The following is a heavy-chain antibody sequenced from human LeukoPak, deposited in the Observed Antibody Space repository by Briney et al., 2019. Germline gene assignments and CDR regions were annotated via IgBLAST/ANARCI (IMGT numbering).Heavy chain of an antibody. CDR1: GYSLTDSS. D-gene: IGHD6-13*01. CDR2: FAPEDGER. CDR3: TAGVAVSRWYYFDY. Sequence: ASVKVSCKVSGYSLTDSSINWVRQAPGKGFEWMGGFAPEDGERIYAQKLQGRVTMTEDTSADTAYMELSSLKSEDTAVYFCTAGVAVSRWYYFDYWGQGTLVTVSS. V-gene: IGHV1-24*01. J-gene: IGHJ4*01.